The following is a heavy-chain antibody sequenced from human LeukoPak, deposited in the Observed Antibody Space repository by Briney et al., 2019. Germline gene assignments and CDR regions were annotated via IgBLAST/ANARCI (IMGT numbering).Heavy chain of an antibody. CDR1: GFTFSSYA. V-gene: IGHV3-9*01. Sequence: GGSLRLSCAASGFTFSSYAMHWVRQAPGKGLEWVSGISWNSGSIGYADSVKGRFTISRDNAKNSLYLQMNSLRAEDTALYYCAKDIGWAAAGKLDYWGQGTLVTVSS. CDR2: ISWNSGSI. D-gene: IGHD6-13*01. CDR3: AKDIGWAAAGKLDY. J-gene: IGHJ4*02.